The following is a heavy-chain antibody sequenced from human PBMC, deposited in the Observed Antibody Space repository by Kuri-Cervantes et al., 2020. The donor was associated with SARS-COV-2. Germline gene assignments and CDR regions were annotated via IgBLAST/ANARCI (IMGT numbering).Heavy chain of an antibody. CDR2: IGSYGVTT. J-gene: IGHJ4*02. Sequence: GESLKISCAASGFTFSSYDMSWVRQAPGKGLEWVSGIGSYGVTTYYADSVKGRFAISRDNSKNTLYLQMNSLRAEDTAVYYCARDRSTHYFDYWGQGTLVTVSS. V-gene: IGHV3-23*01. CDR1: GFTFSSYD. CDR3: ARDRSTHYFDY.